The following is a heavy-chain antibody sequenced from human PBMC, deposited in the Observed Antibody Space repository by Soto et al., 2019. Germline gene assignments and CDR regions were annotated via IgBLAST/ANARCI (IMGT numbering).Heavy chain of an antibody. Sequence: PGGSLRLSCTTSGFTFGYYALSWVRQAPGKGLEWVGFIRRNAYGGTTDYAASVKGRFTISRDDSKSIAYLQMNSLRTEDTALYYCTRASSLDFDFWGQGTLVTVS. D-gene: IGHD3-16*01. V-gene: IGHV3-49*04. CDR1: GFTFGYYA. CDR2: IRRNAYGGTT. CDR3: TRASSLDFDF. J-gene: IGHJ4*02.